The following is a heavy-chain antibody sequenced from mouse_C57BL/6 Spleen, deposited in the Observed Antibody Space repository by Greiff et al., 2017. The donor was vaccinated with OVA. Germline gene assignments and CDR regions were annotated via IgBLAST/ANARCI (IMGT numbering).Heavy chain of an antibody. V-gene: IGHV1-69*01. CDR1: GYTFTSYW. Sequence: QVQLQQPGAELVMPGASVKLSCKASGYTFTSYWMHWVKQRPGQGLEWIGEIDPSDSYTNYNQKFKGKSTLTVDKSSSTAYMQLSSLTSEDSAVYSCARGRAYYSLYYFDYWGQGTTLTVSS. D-gene: IGHD2-12*01. CDR3: ARGRAYYSLYYFDY. CDR2: IDPSDSYT. J-gene: IGHJ2*01.